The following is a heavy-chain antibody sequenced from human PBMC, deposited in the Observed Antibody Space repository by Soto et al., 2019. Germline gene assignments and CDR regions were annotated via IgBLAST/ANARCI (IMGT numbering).Heavy chain of an antibody. CDR2: IRYDGSNK. CDR1: GFTFSSYV. D-gene: IGHD6-13*01. J-gene: IGHJ3*02. CDR3: ARDRGWGQQLARGDAFDI. Sequence: PGGSLILSCAASGFTFSSYVMHWVRQAPGKRLEWVAVIRYDGSNKYYADSVKGRFTISRDNSKNTLYLQMNSLRAEDTAVYYCARDRGWGQQLARGDAFDIWGQGTMVTVSS. V-gene: IGHV3-33*01.